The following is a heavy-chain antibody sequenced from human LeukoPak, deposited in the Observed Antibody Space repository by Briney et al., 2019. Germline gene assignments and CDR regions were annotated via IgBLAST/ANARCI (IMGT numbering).Heavy chain of an antibody. CDR2: IYYSGST. J-gene: IGHJ4*02. D-gene: IGHD5-18*01. Sequence: SETLSLTCTVSGGSISSYYWSWIRQPPGKGLEWIGYIYYSGSTNYNPSLKSRVTISVDTSKNQFSLRLSSVTAADTAMYYCTRANSYGLIDYWGQGTLVTVSS. V-gene: IGHV4-59*12. CDR1: GGSISSYY. CDR3: TRANSYGLIDY.